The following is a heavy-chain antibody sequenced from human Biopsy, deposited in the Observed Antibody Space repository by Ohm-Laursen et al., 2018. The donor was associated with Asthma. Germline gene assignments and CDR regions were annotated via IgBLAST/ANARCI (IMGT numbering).Heavy chain of an antibody. CDR1: GYSLTDLS. D-gene: IGHD4-17*01. Sequence: SVKVSCKISGYSLTDLSMHWVRQAPGQGLEWMGGHDHEGGGTVNARRFQGRVTMTEDTSTDTAYMELSSLSSDDTAVYYCASDFPKDYVRYNFQFWGQGTLVTVSS. CDR3: ASDFPKDYVRYNFQF. V-gene: IGHV1-24*01. CDR2: HDHEGGGT. J-gene: IGHJ4*02.